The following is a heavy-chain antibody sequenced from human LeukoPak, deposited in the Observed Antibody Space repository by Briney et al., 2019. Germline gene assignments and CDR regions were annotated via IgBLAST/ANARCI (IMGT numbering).Heavy chain of an antibody. J-gene: IGHJ3*01. CDR2: ISPSGGST. Sequence: ASVKVSCRASGYTYTNNYIHWVRQAPGQGLEWMGIISPSGGSTSYAQNFQGRVAMTRDASTSTLYMELSSLRSGDTAVYFCARDRTYYDSSGDDAFDVWGQGTMVAVSS. V-gene: IGHV1-46*01. CDR1: GYTYTNNY. D-gene: IGHD3-22*01. CDR3: ARDRTYYDSSGDDAFDV.